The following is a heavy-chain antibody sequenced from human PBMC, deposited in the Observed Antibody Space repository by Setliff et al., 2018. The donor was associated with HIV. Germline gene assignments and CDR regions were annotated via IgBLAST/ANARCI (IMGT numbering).Heavy chain of an antibody. J-gene: IGHJ3*02. Sequence: SETLSLTCTVSGGSISSGGYYWSRIRQHPGKGLDWIGYIYDSGSTYYNPSLKSRLTISVDTSKNQFSLNLSSVTAADTAVYYCARESDRQWLVPGAFDIWGQGTMVTVS. V-gene: IGHV4-31*03. CDR2: IYDSGST. CDR3: ARESDRQWLVPGAFDI. D-gene: IGHD6-19*01. CDR1: GGSISSGGYY.